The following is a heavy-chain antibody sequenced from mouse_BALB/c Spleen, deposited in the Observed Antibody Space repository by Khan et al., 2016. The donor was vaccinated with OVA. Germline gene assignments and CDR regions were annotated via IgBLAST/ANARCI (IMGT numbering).Heavy chain of an antibody. Sequence: VQLQESGPGLVAPSQSLSITCTVSGFSLTSYGVHWVRQPPGKGLEWLGVIWAGGSTNYNSAPMSRLSISKDNSKSQVFLKMNSMQTDETAMYYCARLGDIWGQGTTLTVSS. J-gene: IGHJ2*01. V-gene: IGHV2-9*02. CDR2: IWAGGST. D-gene: IGHD3-1*01. CDR3: ARLGDI. CDR1: GFSLTSYG.